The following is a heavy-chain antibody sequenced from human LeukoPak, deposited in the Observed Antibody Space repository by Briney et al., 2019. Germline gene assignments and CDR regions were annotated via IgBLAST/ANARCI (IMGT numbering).Heavy chain of an antibody. CDR2: ISYDGSNE. J-gene: IGHJ4*02. CDR3: ARDRKSSGWVDY. V-gene: IGHV3-30*04. D-gene: IGHD6-19*01. Sequence: GGSLRLSCAASGFTFSSYVMHWVRQALGKGLEWVAIISYDGSNEYYADSVKGRFTISRDNSKNTLYLQMNSLRAADTAVYYCARDRKSSGWVDYWGQGTLVTVSS. CDR1: GFTFSSYV.